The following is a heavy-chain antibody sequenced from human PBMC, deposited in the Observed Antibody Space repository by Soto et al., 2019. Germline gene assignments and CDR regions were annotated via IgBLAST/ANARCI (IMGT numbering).Heavy chain of an antibody. Sequence: QVQLVQSGAEVKKPGASVKVSCKASGYTFTGYYMHWVRQAPGQGLEWMGWINPNSGGTNYAQKFQGRVTMTRDTSISQAYMELSMLRSDDTAVYYCARGGKDLGLLWHGMDVWGQGTPVTVSS. CDR2: INPNSGGT. CDR3: ARGGKDLGLLWHGMDV. CDR1: GYTFTGYY. V-gene: IGHV1-2*02. D-gene: IGHD3-3*01. J-gene: IGHJ6*02.